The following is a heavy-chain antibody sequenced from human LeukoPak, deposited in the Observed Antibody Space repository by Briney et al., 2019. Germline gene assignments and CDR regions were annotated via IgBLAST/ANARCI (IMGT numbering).Heavy chain of an antibody. J-gene: IGHJ6*03. V-gene: IGHV3-20*04. CDR2: INWKGIIK. Sequence: PGGSLRLSCAVSGFTFEDYGMSWVRQGPGKGLEWVAGINWKGIIKRYGDSVRGRFTISRDKATNSLYLQMNSLRKEDTALYYCARDLMMEGRYFYHYMDVWGKGTTVTVSS. CDR3: ARDLMMEGRYFYHYMDV. CDR1: GFTFEDYG. D-gene: IGHD2-8*01.